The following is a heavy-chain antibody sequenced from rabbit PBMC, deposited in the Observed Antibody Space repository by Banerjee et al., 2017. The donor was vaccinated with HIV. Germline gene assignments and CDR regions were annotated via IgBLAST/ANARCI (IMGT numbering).Heavy chain of an antibody. D-gene: IGHD6-1*01. CDR2: IAAGSSGST. CDR1: GFDFSSYW. Sequence: QEQLVESGGGLVQPEGSLTLTCKASGFDFSSYWICWVRQAPGKGLEWIGCIAAGSSGSTYYASWAKGRFTISKTSSTTVTLQMTSLTAADTATYFCARDRTDGNGFYFNLWGQGTLVTVS. J-gene: IGHJ4*01. V-gene: IGHV1S45*01. CDR3: ARDRTDGNGFYFNL.